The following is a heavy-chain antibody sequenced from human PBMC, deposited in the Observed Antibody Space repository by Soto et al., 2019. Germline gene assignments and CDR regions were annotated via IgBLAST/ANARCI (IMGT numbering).Heavy chain of an antibody. Sequence: QVQLQESGPGLVKPSETLSLTCTVSGDSISNYYWSWIRQHPGKGLEWLGYIHYTGSTNYTPTLKSRVSVSVDTFKYHFSLKLSSVTAADTAVYYCALHFFHCGDDCLKFDYWGKGTLVIASP. J-gene: IGHJ4*02. CDR2: IHYTGST. V-gene: IGHV4-59*08. D-gene: IGHD2-21*02. CDR1: GDSISNYY. CDR3: ALHFFHCGDDCLKFDY.